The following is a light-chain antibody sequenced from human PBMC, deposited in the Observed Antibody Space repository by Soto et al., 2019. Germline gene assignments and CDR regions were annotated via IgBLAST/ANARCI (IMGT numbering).Light chain of an antibody. Sequence: AIQMTQSPSSLSASVGDRVTITCRASQGIRNDLGWYQQKPGKAPKLLIYAASSLQSGVPSRFSGSGSGTEFTLTISSLQPEDFATYYCQQSYSTPPWTFGQGTKVDIK. CDR1: QGIRND. J-gene: IGKJ1*01. CDR2: AAS. CDR3: QQSYSTPPWT. V-gene: IGKV1-6*01.